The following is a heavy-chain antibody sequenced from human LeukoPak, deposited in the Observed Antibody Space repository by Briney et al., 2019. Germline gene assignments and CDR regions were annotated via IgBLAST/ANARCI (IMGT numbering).Heavy chain of an antibody. CDR2: INSDGSST. J-gene: IGHJ3*02. Sequence: GGSLRLSCAASGFTFSSYWMHWVRQAPGKGRVWVSRINSDGSSTSYADSVKGRFTISRDNAKNTLYLQMNSLRAEDTAVYYCAHYDSSAYHAFDIWGQGTMVTVSS. D-gene: IGHD3-22*01. CDR3: AHYDSSAYHAFDI. CDR1: GFTFSSYW. V-gene: IGHV3-74*01.